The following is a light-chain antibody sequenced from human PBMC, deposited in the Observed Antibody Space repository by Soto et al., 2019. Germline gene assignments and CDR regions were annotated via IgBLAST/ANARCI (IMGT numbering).Light chain of an antibody. J-gene: IGLJ1*01. CDR1: RSDIGSNF. V-gene: IGLV1-44*01. Sequence: QSVLSQPPSASGTPGQTVIISCSGSRSDIGSNFVNWYQHLPGTAPQLLIYNSNQRPSGVPDRFSGSKSGSSASLAISGLQSEDEADYDCAAWYDTLTASVFGTGTKLTVL. CDR3: AAWYDTLTASV. CDR2: NSN.